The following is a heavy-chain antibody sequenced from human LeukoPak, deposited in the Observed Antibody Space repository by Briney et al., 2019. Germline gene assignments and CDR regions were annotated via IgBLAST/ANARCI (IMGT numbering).Heavy chain of an antibody. CDR3: AKLPQVAGDGYYFDN. J-gene: IGHJ4*02. D-gene: IGHD6-19*01. V-gene: IGHV3-23*01. CDR1: GFIFSSYA. Sequence: GGSLRLSCAASGFIFSSYAMSWVRQAPEKGLEWVSTISGRGGSTDYGDSVKGRFTISRDNSKNTVFLQMNSLRVEDTAIYYCAKLPQVAGDGYYFDNWGQGTLVTVSS. CDR2: ISGRGGST.